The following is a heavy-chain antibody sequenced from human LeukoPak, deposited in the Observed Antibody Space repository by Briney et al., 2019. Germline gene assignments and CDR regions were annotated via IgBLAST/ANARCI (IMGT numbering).Heavy chain of an antibody. V-gene: IGHV3-23*01. J-gene: IGHJ4*02. CDR3: VRMRGPERRHCFDY. D-gene: IGHD1-1*01. CDR2: INGRGDDS. Sequence: GGSLRLSCVVSDFTFAVSWVRQAPGKGLEWLSTINGRGDDSFHADSVKGRFTISRDTSKNTLYLHMSSLRAADTAMYFCVRMRGPERRHCFDYWSQGALLIVSS. CDR1: DFTFA.